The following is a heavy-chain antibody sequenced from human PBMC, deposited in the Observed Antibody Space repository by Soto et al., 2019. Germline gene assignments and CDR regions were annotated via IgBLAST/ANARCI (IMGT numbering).Heavy chain of an antibody. D-gene: IGHD1-7*01. J-gene: IGHJ4*02. Sequence: SETLSLTCTVSGGSISSYYWSWIRQPPGKGLEWIGYIYYSGSTNYSPSLKSRVTISVDTSKNQFSLKLSSVTAADTAVYYCARLNWNYEDYWGQGTLVTVSS. CDR1: GGSISSYY. V-gene: IGHV4-59*08. CDR3: ARLNWNYEDY. CDR2: IYYSGST.